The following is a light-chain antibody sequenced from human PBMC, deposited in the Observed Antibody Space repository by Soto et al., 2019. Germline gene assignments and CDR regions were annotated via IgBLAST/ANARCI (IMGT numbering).Light chain of an antibody. Sequence: QTVVTQEPSFSVSPGGTVTLTCGLSSGSVSTSYYPNWYQQTPGLAPRTLIYSTNTRSSGVPDRFSGSILGNKAALTITGAQADDESDNYCVLYMGSGISVFGGGTQLTVL. CDR1: SGSVSTSYY. CDR3: VLYMGSGISV. CDR2: STN. V-gene: IGLV8-61*01. J-gene: IGLJ7*01.